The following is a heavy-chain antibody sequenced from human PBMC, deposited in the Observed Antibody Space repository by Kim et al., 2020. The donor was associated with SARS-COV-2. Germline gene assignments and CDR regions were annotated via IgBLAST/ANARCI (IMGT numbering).Heavy chain of an antibody. CDR3: ASRFSRGYFDL. CDR1: GGSFSGYY. CDR2: INHSGST. D-gene: IGHD3-3*01. V-gene: IGHV4-34*01. Sequence: SETLSLTCAVYGGSFSGYYWSWIRQPQGKGLEWIGEINHSGSTNYNPSLKSRVTISVDTYKNQYSLKLSSVTAADTAVYYCASRFSRGYFDLWGRGTLVTVSS. J-gene: IGHJ2*01.